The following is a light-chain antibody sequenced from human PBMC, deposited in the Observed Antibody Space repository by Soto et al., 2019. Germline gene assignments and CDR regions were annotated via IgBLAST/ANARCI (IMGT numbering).Light chain of an antibody. CDR3: QQYSSYSPYT. CDR1: QTVYTW. Sequence: DIQMTQSPSTLSASIGDRVTITCRASQTVYTWLAWYQQKPGTAPKLLIYEASTLHSGVPSRFSGSGSGTEFTLAISRLQPDDLATYYCQQYSSYSPYTFGQGTKVDIK. V-gene: IGKV1-5*03. J-gene: IGKJ2*01. CDR2: EAS.